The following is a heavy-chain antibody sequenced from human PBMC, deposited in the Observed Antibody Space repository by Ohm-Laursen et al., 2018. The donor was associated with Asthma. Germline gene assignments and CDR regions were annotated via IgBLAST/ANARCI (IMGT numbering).Heavy chain of an antibody. J-gene: IGHJ4*02. Sequence: TLSLTWTVSGGSISSGGYYWSWIRQHPGKGLEWIGYIYYSGSTYYNPSLKSRVTISVDTSKNQFSLKLSSVTAADTAVYYCARDRVAATLYFDYWGQGTLVTVSS. CDR1: GGSISSGGYY. D-gene: IGHD2-15*01. V-gene: IGHV4-31*02. CDR2: IYYSGST. CDR3: ARDRVAATLYFDY.